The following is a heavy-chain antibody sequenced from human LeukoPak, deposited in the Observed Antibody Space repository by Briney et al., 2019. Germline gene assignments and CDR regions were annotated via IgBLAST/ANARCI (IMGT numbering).Heavy chain of an antibody. CDR1: GFPFSSYE. V-gene: IGHV3-48*03. D-gene: IGHD1-26*01. Sequence: PGGSLRLSCAASGFPFSSYEMNWVRQAPGKGLEWVSYISSYCSPIFYGDSVKGRFTISRDNAKNSVYLQMDSLGPEDTAVYYCARDPYSGNYGTYYYYYMDVWGKGTTVTISS. CDR2: ISSYCSPI. J-gene: IGHJ6*03. CDR3: ARDPYSGNYGTYYYYYMDV.